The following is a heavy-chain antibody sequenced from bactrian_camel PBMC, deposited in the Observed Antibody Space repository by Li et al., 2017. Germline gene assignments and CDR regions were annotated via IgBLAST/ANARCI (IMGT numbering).Heavy chain of an antibody. Sequence: VQLVESGGGLVQAGGSLNLSCAATGNFNRMNCMGWFRQIPGKEREGVASITRIHGGTAYANSVKGRFIISRDNIKSMWYLQMNILKPEDTGMYYCAAVMGCSLAPWLRDPGQKEGPISWGQGTQVTVS. CDR3: AAVMGCSLAPWLRDPGQKEGPIS. CDR1: GNFNRMNC. CDR2: ITRIHGGT. D-gene: IGHD3*01. V-gene: IGHV3S63*01. J-gene: IGHJ4*01.